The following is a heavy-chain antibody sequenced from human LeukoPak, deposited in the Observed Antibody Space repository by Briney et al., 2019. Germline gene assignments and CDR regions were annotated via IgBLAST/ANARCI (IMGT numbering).Heavy chain of an antibody. D-gene: IGHD3-10*01. CDR1: GYTFTTYD. J-gene: IGHJ3*02. CDR2: INTNRGNK. V-gene: IGHV1-8*03. CDR3: ARRSGSGRHPFHI. Sequence: ASLKVPFKDSGYTFTTYDMKYVRQAPGQGLEWMGYINTNRGNKGYARKFQGRVTITSTSCITAAYMELRSLTDVDTAVYYCARRSGSGRHPFHIWGQGTLVTVSP.